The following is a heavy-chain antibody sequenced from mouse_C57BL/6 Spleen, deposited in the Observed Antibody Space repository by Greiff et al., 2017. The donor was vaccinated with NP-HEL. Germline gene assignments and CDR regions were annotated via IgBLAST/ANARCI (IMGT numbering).Heavy chain of an antibody. J-gene: IGHJ2*01. CDR3: ARSEVYYYGSFDY. Sequence: VQLQQSGAELVRPGTSVKVSCKASGYAFTNYLIEWVKQRPGQGLEWIGVINPGSGGTNYNEKFKGKATLTADKSSSTAYMQLSSLTSEDSAVYFCARSEVYYYGSFDYWGQGTTLTVSS. D-gene: IGHD1-1*01. CDR1: GYAFTNYL. CDR2: INPGSGGT. V-gene: IGHV1-54*01.